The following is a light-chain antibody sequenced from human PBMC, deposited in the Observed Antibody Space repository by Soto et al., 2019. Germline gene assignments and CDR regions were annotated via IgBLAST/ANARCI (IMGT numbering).Light chain of an antibody. J-gene: IGKJ4*01. CDR2: DAS. V-gene: IGKV1-5*01. CDR3: QQYNSYRLT. CDR1: QSISSL. Sequence: DIPMTQSPSTLSASVGDSFTITCRASQSISSLLAWYQQKPGKAPKLLIYDASSLESGVPSRFSGSVSGTEFTLTISSLQPDDFATYYCQQYNSYRLTFGGGTKVEIK.